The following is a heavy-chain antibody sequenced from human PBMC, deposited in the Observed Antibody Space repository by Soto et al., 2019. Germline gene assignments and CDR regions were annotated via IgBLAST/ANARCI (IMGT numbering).Heavy chain of an antibody. CDR2: IYYSGST. J-gene: IGHJ4*02. D-gene: IGHD3-3*01. CDR1: GGSISSYY. CDR3: ARGRYDFWSGYYDY. V-gene: IGHV4-59*01. Sequence: SETLSLTCTVSGGSISSYYWSWIRQPPGKGLEWIGYIYYSGSTNYNPSLKSRVTISVDTSKNQFSLKLSSVTAADTAVYYRARGRYDFWSGYYDYWGQGTLVTVSS.